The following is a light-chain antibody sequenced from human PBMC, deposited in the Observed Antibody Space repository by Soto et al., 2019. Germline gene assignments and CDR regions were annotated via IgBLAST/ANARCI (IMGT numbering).Light chain of an antibody. V-gene: IGKV3-20*01. CDR3: QQYVASPSIT. CDR1: ESIGDY. CDR2: AAS. Sequence: EIVLTHSPGALSLSPGDRATLSCWASESIGDYLAWYQQRPGQAPRLLIYAASRRASGTPNRFSGSGSERAFTLAISGLEPADFGVYSCQQYVASPSITFGQGTRLEIK. J-gene: IGKJ5*01.